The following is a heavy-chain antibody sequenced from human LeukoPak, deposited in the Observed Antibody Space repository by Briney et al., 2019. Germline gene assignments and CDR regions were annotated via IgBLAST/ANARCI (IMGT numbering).Heavy chain of an antibody. CDR2: IKQDGSEK. CDR1: GFTFSSYW. J-gene: IGHJ4*02. CDR3: ARDQAYGSGSYLSGVFDY. D-gene: IGHD3-10*01. Sequence: GGSLRLSCAASGFTFSSYWMSWVRQAPGKGLEWVANIKQDGSEKYYVDSVKGRFTISRDNAKNPLYLQMNSLRAEDTAVYYCARDQAYGSGSYLSGVFDYWGQGTLVTVSS. V-gene: IGHV3-7*01.